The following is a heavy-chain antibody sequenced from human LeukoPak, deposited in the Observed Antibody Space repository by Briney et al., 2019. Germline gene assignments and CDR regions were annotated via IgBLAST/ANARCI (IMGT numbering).Heavy chain of an antibody. Sequence: GGSLRLSCAASGFTFSSYSLTWVRQAPGEGLEWVSSISSSGSFIYYADSVKGRFTISRDNARNSLFLQMNSLRAEDTAVYYCARDLRYCSSASCSENGAFAIWGQGTMVTVSS. V-gene: IGHV3-21*01. CDR2: ISSSGSFI. CDR1: GFTFSSYS. J-gene: IGHJ3*02. CDR3: ARDLRYCSSASCSENGAFAI. D-gene: IGHD2-2*01.